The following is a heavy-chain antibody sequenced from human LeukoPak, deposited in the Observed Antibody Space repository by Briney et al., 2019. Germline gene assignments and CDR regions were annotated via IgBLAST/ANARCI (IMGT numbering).Heavy chain of an antibody. Sequence: ASVKVSCKASGYTFTSYGISWVRQAPGRGLEWMGWISAYNGNTNYAQKLQGRVTMTTDTSTSTAYMELRSLRSDDTAVYYCARDYYDYVWGSYRELDYWGQGTLVTVSS. V-gene: IGHV1-18*01. CDR3: ARDYYDYVWGSYRELDY. D-gene: IGHD3-16*02. CDR1: GYTFTSYG. CDR2: ISAYNGNT. J-gene: IGHJ4*02.